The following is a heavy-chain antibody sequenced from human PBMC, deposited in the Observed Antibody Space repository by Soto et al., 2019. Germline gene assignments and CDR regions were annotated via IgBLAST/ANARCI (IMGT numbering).Heavy chain of an antibody. J-gene: IGHJ6*02. D-gene: IGHD4-17*01. CDR1: GFTFSSYG. CDR3: ARPYSTVTNDYYGMDV. CDR2: IWFDGSNK. V-gene: IGHV3-33*01. Sequence: QVQLVESGGGVVQPGRSLRLSCAASGFTFSSYGMHWVRQAPGKGLEWVAVIWFDGSNKYFADSVKGRFTISRDNSKNTLYLQMNSLRADDTAVYYCARPYSTVTNDYYGMDVWGQGTTVTVSS.